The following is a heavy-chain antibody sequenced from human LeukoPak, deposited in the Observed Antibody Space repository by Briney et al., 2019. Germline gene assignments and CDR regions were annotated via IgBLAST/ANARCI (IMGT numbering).Heavy chain of an antibody. CDR2: IRYDGSNK. CDR1: GFTFSSYG. Sequence: PGGSLRLSCAASGFTFSSYGMHWVRQAPGKGLEWVAFIRYDGSNKYYADSVKGRFSISRDNSKNTLYLQMNSLRAEDTAVYYCAKGEGGYDFFDYWGQGTLVTVSS. CDR3: AKGEGGYDFFDY. D-gene: IGHD5-12*01. V-gene: IGHV3-30*02. J-gene: IGHJ4*02.